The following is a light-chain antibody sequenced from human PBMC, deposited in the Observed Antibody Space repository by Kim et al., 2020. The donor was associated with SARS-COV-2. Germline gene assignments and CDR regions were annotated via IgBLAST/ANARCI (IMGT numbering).Light chain of an antibody. CDR1: SLRSYY. V-gene: IGLV3-19*01. CDR2: GKN. Sequence: SSELTQDPAVSVALGQTVRITCQGDSLRSYYASWYQQKPGQAPVLVIYGKNNRPSGIPDRFSGSSSGNTASLTITGAQAEDEADYYCNSRDSSVNHLKVCGTGTKVTAL. J-gene: IGLJ1*01. CDR3: NSRDSSVNHLKV.